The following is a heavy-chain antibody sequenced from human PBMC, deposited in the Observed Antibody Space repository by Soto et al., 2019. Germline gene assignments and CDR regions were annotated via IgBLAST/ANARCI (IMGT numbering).Heavy chain of an antibody. D-gene: IGHD3-3*01. CDR3: AKDRVRHDFWSGPGADYYYYYGMDV. Sequence: HPGGSLRLSCAASGFTFSSYGMHWVRHAPGKGLEWVAVVSYDASNKYYPDSVKGRFTISRDNSKNTLYLQMDSLRAEDTAVYYCAKDRVRHDFWSGPGADYYYYYGMDVWGQGTTVTVSS. V-gene: IGHV3-30*18. CDR1: GFTFSSYG. CDR2: VSYDASNK. J-gene: IGHJ6*02.